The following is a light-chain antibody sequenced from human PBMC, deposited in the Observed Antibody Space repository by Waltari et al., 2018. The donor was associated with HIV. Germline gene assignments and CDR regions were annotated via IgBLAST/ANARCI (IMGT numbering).Light chain of an antibody. CDR3: QQQTSYPLT. CDR2: GAS. CDR1: QGIRNY. Sequence: DIVLTQSPPVLSASVGDRITITCRAIQGIRNYLAWYQRKQGRAPKLLIYGASTLADGVPSRFGGSGSGTEFTLTITRLQPEDFATYYCQQQTSYPLTFGPGTRVDVK. V-gene: IGKV1-9*01. J-gene: IGKJ3*01.